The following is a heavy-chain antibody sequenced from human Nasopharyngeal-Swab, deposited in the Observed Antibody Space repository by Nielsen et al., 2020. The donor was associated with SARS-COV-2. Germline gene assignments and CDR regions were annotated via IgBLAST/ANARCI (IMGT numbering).Heavy chain of an antibody. J-gene: IGHJ6*03. CDR3: AKDHKMDSGGGVGYMDV. CDR1: GFTFTDHY. D-gene: IGHD3-16*01. Sequence: GESLKISCAASGFTFTDHYMTWVRQAPGKGLEWVSYITNGGIMTYYADSVKGRFTMSRDNAKTSLYLQMNSLRAEDTAMYYCAKDHKMDSGGGVGYMDVWGKGTTVTVSS. CDR2: ITNGGIMT. V-gene: IGHV3-11*04.